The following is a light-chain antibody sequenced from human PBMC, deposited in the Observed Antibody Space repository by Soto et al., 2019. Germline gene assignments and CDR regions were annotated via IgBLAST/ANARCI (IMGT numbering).Light chain of an antibody. CDR3: CSYVGARRYV. V-gene: IGLV2-23*01. CDR2: EGN. J-gene: IGLJ1*01. Sequence: QSVLTQPASVSGSPGQSITISCAGSISDVGSSNLVSWYQQHPGKVPKLIIYEGNRRPSGVSSRFSGSNSGKTASPTISGLQAEDEADYYCCSYVGARRYVFVIGTKVTVL. CDR1: ISDVGSSNL.